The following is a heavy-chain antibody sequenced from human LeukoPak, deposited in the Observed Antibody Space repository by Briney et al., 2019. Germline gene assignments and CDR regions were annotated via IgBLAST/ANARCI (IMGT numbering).Heavy chain of an antibody. D-gene: IGHD3-16*01. CDR1: AFTFSEYY. V-gene: IGHV3-11*01. Sequence: PGGSLRLSCTTSAFTFSEYYMSWIRQAPGKGLEWISYISAGGGTIYYAESVKGRFTISKDNAKNSMYLQMNSLRAEDTAMYYCARDYEIRRTRAGRASAGAFDIWGQGTMVTVSS. CDR3: ARDYEIRRTRAGRASAGAFDI. CDR2: ISAGGGTI. J-gene: IGHJ3*02.